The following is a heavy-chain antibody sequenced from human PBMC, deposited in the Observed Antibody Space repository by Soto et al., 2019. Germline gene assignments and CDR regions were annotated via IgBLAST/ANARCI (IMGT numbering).Heavy chain of an antibody. CDR1: GFTFSTYS. D-gene: IGHD6-19*01. CDR2: ISSSSSTI. V-gene: IGHV3-48*02. CDR3: ARNTYYSSAWYAYFDY. J-gene: IGHJ4*02. Sequence: PGGSLRLSCAASGFTFSTYSMNWVRQAPGKGLEWVSYISSSSSTIYYADSMKGRFTISRDNAKNSLFLQVNSLRDEDTAVYYCARNTYYSSAWYAYFDYWGQGTLVTVSS.